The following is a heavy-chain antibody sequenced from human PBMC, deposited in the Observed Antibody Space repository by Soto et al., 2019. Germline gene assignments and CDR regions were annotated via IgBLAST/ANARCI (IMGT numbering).Heavy chain of an antibody. CDR1: GYSISSGYY. CDR2: IYHSGST. D-gene: IGHD3-10*01. Sequence: SETLSLTCAVSGYSISSGYYWGWIRQLPGKGLEWIGSIYHSGSTYYNPSLKSRVTISVDTSKNQFSLKLSSVTAADTAVYYCARVGGYGMDVWGQGTTVTVSS. J-gene: IGHJ6*02. CDR3: ARVGGYGMDV. V-gene: IGHV4-38-2*01.